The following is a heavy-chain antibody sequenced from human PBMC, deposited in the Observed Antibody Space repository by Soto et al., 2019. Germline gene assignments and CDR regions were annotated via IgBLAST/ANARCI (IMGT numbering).Heavy chain of an antibody. J-gene: IGHJ5*02. Sequence: GASVKVSCKASGYTFTSYAMHWVRQAPGQRLEWMGWINAGNGNTKYSQKFQGRVTITRDTSASTAYMELSSLRSEDTAVYYCARVGSAANLGHNWFDPWGQGTLVTVSS. CDR2: INAGNGNT. CDR1: GYTFTSYA. V-gene: IGHV1-3*01. CDR3: ARVGSAANLGHNWFDP. D-gene: IGHD3-16*01.